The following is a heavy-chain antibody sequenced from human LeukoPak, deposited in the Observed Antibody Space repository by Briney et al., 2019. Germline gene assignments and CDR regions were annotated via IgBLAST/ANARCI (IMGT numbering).Heavy chain of an antibody. CDR3: ARAAMVRRNWFDP. CDR2: MNPNSGNT. V-gene: IGHV1-8*01. Sequence: VAPVKVSCKASGYTFTSYDINWVRQATGQGLEWMGWMNPNSGNTGYAQKFQGRVTMTRNTSISTAYMELSSLRSEDTAVYYCARAAMVRRNWFDPWGQGTLVTVSS. J-gene: IGHJ5*02. CDR1: GYTFTSYD. D-gene: IGHD3-10*01.